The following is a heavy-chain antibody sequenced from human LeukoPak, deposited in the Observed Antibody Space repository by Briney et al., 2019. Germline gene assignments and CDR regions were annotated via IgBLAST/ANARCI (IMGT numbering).Heavy chain of an antibody. CDR2: ICPYTGDT. CDR3: GRDQGSRHYPRYFDL. J-gene: IGHJ2*01. Sequence: GASVNVSCKASGYTFTAYGISWVRPGPGQRPERLAWICPYTGDTRYAEALGGRLTVTRDTSTTTVFMQLRSLRSDDTALYFCGRDQGSRHYPRYFDLWGRGTLVTVAS. V-gene: IGHV1-18*01. D-gene: IGHD3-3*01. CDR1: GYTFTAYG.